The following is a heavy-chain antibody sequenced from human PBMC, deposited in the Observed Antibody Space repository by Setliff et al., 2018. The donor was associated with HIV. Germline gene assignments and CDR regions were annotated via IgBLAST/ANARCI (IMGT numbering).Heavy chain of an antibody. CDR3: ARGEACGGGCHYAFEM. CDR2: TYHSGNT. V-gene: IGHV4-38-2*02. D-gene: IGHD2-21*02. CDR1: GDSISSDFY. Sequence: SETLSLTCTVSGDSISSDFYWGWIRQPPGKGLEWIASTYHSGNTYYMPSLQSRVTISIDMSKNQFSLKLNSVTAADTAVYYCARGEACGGGCHYAFEMWGQGTMVTVSS. J-gene: IGHJ3*02.